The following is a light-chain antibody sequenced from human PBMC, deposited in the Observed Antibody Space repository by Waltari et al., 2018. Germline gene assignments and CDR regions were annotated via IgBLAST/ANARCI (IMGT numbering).Light chain of an antibody. CDR2: DAS. CDR1: QSFSSS. CDR3: MQTVQTPQA. Sequence: EIVMTQSPATLSVSPGERATLSCRASQSFSSSLAWYQQKPGQAPRLLIYDASTRASGGPDRFSGSGSGTDFTLKISRVEAEDVGVYYCMQTVQTPQAFGQGTRLEIK. V-gene: IGKV3-15*01. J-gene: IGKJ5*01.